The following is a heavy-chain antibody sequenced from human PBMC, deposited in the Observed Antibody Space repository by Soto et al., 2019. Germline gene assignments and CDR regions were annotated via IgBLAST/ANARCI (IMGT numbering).Heavy chain of an antibody. D-gene: IGHD5-12*01. Sequence: ASVKVSCKASGYNFTSYAIHWVRQAPGQRLEWMGWVNVGNGDTKYSQKFQGRVTIIRDTSASTAYMELRSLRSDDTAVYYCARDSGHRPGYYYYGMDVWGQGTTVTVSS. CDR2: VNVGNGDT. V-gene: IGHV1-3*01. J-gene: IGHJ6*02. CDR3: ARDSGHRPGYYYYGMDV. CDR1: GYNFTSYA.